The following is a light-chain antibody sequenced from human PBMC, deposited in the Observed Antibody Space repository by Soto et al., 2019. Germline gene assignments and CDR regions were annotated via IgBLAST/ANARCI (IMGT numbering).Light chain of an antibody. CDR3: AAWDDSLGEV. V-gene: IGLV1-47*01. Sequence: QSVLTQPPSASGTPGQRVTISCSGSSSNIGNNDVYWYQQFPVTAPKLVVYKNNQRPSGVPDRFSGSKSGTSASLAISGLRSEDEADYYCAAWDDSLGEVFGTGTKVTVL. CDR1: SSNIGNND. CDR2: KNN. J-gene: IGLJ1*01.